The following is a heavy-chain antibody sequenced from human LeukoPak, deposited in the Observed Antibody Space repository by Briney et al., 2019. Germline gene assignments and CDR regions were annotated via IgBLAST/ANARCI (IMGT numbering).Heavy chain of an antibody. CDR1: GYTFTGYY. Sequence: ASVKVSCKASGYTFTGYYIHWVRQAPGQGLEWMGWINPNSGGTNYAQKFQDRVTLTRDTSISTAYMEMRSLRSDDTAVYYCARDRDVGYSSKRFDYWGQGTLVTVSS. CDR3: ARDRDVGYSSKRFDY. CDR2: INPNSGGT. V-gene: IGHV1-2*02. D-gene: IGHD2-2*01. J-gene: IGHJ4*02.